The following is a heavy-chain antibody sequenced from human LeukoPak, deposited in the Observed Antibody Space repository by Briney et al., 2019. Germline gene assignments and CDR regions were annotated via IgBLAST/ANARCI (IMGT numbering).Heavy chain of an antibody. D-gene: IGHD1-26*01. V-gene: IGHV1-69*05. CDR3: ARTRWELTGAFDI. Sequence: GASEKVSCKASGGTFSSYAISWVRQAPGQGLEWMGRIIPIFGTANYAQKFQGRVTITTDESTSTAYMELSSLRSEDTAVYYCARTRWELTGAFDIWGQGTMVTVSS. CDR2: IIPIFGTA. CDR1: GGTFSSYA. J-gene: IGHJ3*02.